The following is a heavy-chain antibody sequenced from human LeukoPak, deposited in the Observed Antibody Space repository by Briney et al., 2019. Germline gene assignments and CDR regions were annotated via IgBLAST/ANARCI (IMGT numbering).Heavy chain of an antibody. CDR3: ARVFYGGGDYFDH. CDR2: IYPGDSDT. J-gene: IGHJ4*02. V-gene: IGHV5-51*01. CDR1: GYSLTNYW. Sequence: GASLQISCKVSGYSLTNYWLAWVRRIPGKGLEWMGIIYPGDSDTRYSPSFQGQVTISTDNSINTAYLQWNSLKASDTAMYYCARVFYGGGDYFDHWGPGTLVTVSS. D-gene: IGHD3-16*01.